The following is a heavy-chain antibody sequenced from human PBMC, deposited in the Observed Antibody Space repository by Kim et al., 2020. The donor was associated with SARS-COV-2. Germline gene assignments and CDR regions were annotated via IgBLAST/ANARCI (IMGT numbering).Heavy chain of an antibody. CDR2: IIPIFGTA. CDR3: ARVRGNEYYFDY. Sequence: SVKVSCKASGGTFSSYAISWVRQAPGQGLEWMGGIIPIFGTANYAQKFQGRVTITADESTSTAYMELSSLRSEDTAVYYCARVRGNEYYFDYWGQGTLVTVSS. D-gene: IGHD2-15*01. V-gene: IGHV1-69*13. J-gene: IGHJ4*02. CDR1: GGTFSSYA.